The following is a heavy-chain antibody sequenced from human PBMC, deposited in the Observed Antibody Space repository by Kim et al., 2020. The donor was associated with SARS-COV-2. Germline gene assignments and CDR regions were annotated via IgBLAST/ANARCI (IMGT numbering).Heavy chain of an antibody. Sequence: SETLSLTCTVSGGSISSGGYYWSWIRQHPGKGLEWIGYIYYSGSTYYNPSLKSRVTISVDTSKNQFSLKLSSVTAADTAVYYCARGFVGSEYSSSSYWYFDLWGRGTLVTVSS. CDR2: IYYSGST. CDR1: GGSISSGGYY. D-gene: IGHD6-6*01. V-gene: IGHV4-31*03. CDR3: ARGFVGSEYSSSSYWYFDL. J-gene: IGHJ2*01.